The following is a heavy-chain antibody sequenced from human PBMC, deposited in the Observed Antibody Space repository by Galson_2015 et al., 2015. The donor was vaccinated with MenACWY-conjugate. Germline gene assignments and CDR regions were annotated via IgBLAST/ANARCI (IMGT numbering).Heavy chain of an antibody. J-gene: IGHJ5*02. CDR3: ARAYYYDSSGYCYRWFDP. CDR1: GGSISISSYY. D-gene: IGHD3-22*01. Sequence: SETLSLTCTVSGGSISISSYYWGCLRQPPGKGLEWIGRIYYRGSTYNNPSLKTRVTITVATSKNQFSLKLSSVTAADKAVYYCARAYYYDSSGYCYRWFDPWGQGTLVTVSS. CDR2: IYYRGST. V-gene: IGHV4-39*07.